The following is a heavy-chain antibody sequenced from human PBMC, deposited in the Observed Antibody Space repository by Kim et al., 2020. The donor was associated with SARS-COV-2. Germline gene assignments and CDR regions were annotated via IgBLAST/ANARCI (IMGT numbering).Heavy chain of an antibody. D-gene: IGHD3-10*01. CDR3: ARVAGLYLDWSGEVLQPNSYYGLDV. V-gene: IGHV3-7*01. Sequence: GSLRLSCAVSGFTFTEYWMSWVRQAPGKGLEWVASIKVDGSDENYVDSVRGRFTVSTDTAKNTLYLQMNTLSAEDTAVYYCARVAGLYLDWSGEVLQPNSYYGLDVWGQGTAVTVSS. CDR2: IKVDGSDE. J-gene: IGHJ6*02. CDR1: GFTFTEYW.